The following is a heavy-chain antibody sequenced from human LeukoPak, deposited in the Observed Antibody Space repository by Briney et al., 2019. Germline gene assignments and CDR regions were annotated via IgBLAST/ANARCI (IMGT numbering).Heavy chain of an antibody. CDR2: INHSGST. V-gene: IGHV4-34*01. D-gene: IGHD2-8*01. CDR1: GGSFSGYY. CDR3: AREPNCTNGVCYNY. Sequence: SSETLSLTCAVYGGSFSGYYWSWIRQPPGKGLEWIGEINHSGSTNYNPSLKSRVTISVDTSKNQFSLKLSSVTAADTAVYYCAREPNCTNGVCYNYWGQGTLVTVSP. J-gene: IGHJ4*02.